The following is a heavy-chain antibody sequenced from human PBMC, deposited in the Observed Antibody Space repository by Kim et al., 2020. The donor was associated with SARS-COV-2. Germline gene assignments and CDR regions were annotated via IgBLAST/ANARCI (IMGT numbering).Heavy chain of an antibody. CDR3: ARDYNILGPDY. D-gene: IGHD1-20*01. Sequence: SETLSLTCTVSDGSISSKNYYWAWIRQPPGKGLEWIGNIFYTGSTYYSPSLKSRVTISVDTSKNQFSLKLSSVTAADTAVYYCARDYNILGPDYWVQGILVTVSS. CDR1: DGSISSKNYY. V-gene: IGHV4-39*02. J-gene: IGHJ4*02. CDR2: IFYTGST.